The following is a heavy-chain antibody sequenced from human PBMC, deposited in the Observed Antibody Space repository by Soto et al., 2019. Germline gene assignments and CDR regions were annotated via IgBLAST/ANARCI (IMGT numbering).Heavy chain of an antibody. D-gene: IGHD1-1*01. V-gene: IGHV1-69*06. CDR2: IIPIFGTA. CDR3: ASQGQTGTDPYNWFDP. Sequence: ASVKVSCKASGGTFSSYAISWVRQAPGQGLEWMGGIIPIFGTANYAQKFQGRVTITADKSTSTAYMELSSLRSEDTAVYYCASQGQTGTDPYNWFDPWGQGTLVTVSS. CDR1: GGTFSSYA. J-gene: IGHJ5*02.